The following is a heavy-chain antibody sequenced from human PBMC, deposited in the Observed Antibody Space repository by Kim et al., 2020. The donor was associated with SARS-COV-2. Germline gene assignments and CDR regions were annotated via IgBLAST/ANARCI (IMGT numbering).Heavy chain of an antibody. CDR2: ISGSANRT. CDR3: AKRTVSTTGGAKFDY. Sequence: GGSLRLSCAASGFTFSSYAMSWVRQAPGKGLEWVSEISGSANRTYYADSVKGRFTISRDNSKNTLYLQVNSLRAEDTAVYYCAKRTVSTTGGAKFDYWGQGTLVTVSS. CDR1: GFTFSSYA. J-gene: IGHJ4*02. D-gene: IGHD1-1*01. V-gene: IGHV3-23*01.